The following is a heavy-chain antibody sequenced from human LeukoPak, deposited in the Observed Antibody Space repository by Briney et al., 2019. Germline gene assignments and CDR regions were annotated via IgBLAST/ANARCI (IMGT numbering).Heavy chain of an antibody. CDR3: AKDMYSGSSFDY. CDR1: GFTFSDYS. V-gene: IGHV3-21*01. D-gene: IGHD1-26*01. J-gene: IGHJ4*02. Sequence: GGSLRLSCAASGFTFSDYSMNWVRQAPGKGLEWVSSISSSSSYIYYADSVKGRFTISRDNAENSLYLQMSSLRAEDTAVYYCAKDMYSGSSFDYWGQGTLVTVSS. CDR2: ISSSSSYI.